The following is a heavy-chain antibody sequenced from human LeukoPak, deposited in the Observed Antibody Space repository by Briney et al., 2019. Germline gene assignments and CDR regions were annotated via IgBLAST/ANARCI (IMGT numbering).Heavy chain of an antibody. CDR3: ARGSAIGVPGRGNWSDP. Sequence: ASVKVSCKASGYTFTSYGINWVRQATGQGLEWMGWMNPNSGNTGYAQKFQGRVTMTRNTSISTAYMELSSLRSEDTAVYYCARGSAIGVPGRGNWSDPWGQGTLVTVSS. CDR2: MNPNSGNT. V-gene: IGHV1-8*01. D-gene: IGHD6-19*01. J-gene: IGHJ5*02. CDR1: GYTFTSYG.